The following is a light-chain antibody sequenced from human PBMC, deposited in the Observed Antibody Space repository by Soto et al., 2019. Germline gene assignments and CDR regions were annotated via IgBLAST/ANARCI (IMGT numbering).Light chain of an antibody. CDR2: WTS. CDR3: QQYYSTPRT. CDR1: QSVIHTSNNKSY. Sequence: DMVMTQSPDSLAVSLGERATINCKSSQSVIHTSNNKSYLAWYQQKAGQPPELLLYWTSGRDSGVPGRFSGSGSGTDFTLSITSLQAEDVAVYSCQQYYSTPRTFGQGTKVEIK. V-gene: IGKV4-1*01. J-gene: IGKJ2*01.